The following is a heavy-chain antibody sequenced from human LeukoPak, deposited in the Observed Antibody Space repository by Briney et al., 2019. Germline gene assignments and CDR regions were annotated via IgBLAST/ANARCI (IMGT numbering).Heavy chain of an antibody. J-gene: IGHJ4*02. V-gene: IGHV1-69*04. CDR1: GGTFSSYA. Sequence: WASVKVSCKASGGTFSSYAISWVRQAPGQGLEWMGRIIPILGIANCAQKFQGRVTITADKSTSTAYMELSSLRSEDTAVYYCARDDSGYDPSGDYWGQGTLVTVSS. CDR2: IIPILGIA. CDR3: ARDDSGYDPSGDY. D-gene: IGHD5-12*01.